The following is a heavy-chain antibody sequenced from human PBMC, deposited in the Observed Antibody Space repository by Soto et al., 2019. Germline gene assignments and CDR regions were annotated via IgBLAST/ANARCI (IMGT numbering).Heavy chain of an antibody. CDR3: ARDRNWNYGGGDNWFDP. CDR1: GDGVSSNSAA. V-gene: IGHV6-1*01. D-gene: IGHD1-7*01. Sequence: SQTLSLTCAISGDGVSSNSAAWNWIRQSPSRGLEWLGRTYYRSKWYNDYAVSVKSRITINPDTSKNQFSLQLNSVTPEDTAVYYCARDRNWNYGGGDNWFDPWGQGTLVTVSS. J-gene: IGHJ5*02. CDR2: TYYRSKWYN.